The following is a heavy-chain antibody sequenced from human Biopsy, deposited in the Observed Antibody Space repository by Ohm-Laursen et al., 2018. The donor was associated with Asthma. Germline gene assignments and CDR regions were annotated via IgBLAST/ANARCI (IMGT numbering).Heavy chain of an antibody. Sequence: GASVKVSCKAPGGTLSNFAISWVRQAPGQGLEWLGGIMTVFGTTNYAQKFQGRVTITADESTSTAYMEVTSLRSEDTAIYYCARCQVGYSSGWSLLLKKIYYSGMDVWGQGTLVTVSS. CDR2: IMTVFGTT. CDR1: GGTLSNFA. J-gene: IGHJ4*02. D-gene: IGHD6-19*01. V-gene: IGHV1-69*13. CDR3: ARCQVGYSSGWSLLLKKIYYSGMDV.